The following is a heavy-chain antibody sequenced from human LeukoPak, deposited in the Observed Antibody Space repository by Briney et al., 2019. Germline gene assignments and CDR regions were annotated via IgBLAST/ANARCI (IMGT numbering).Heavy chain of an antibody. V-gene: IGHV4-31*03. CDR2: IYYSGST. Sequence: PSQTLSLTCTVSGGPISSGGYYWSWIRQHPGKGLEWIGYIYYSGSTDYNPSLKSRVTISVDTSKNQFSLKLSSVTAADTAVYYCGRGGYYFYYGMDVWGQRTTVTVSS. J-gene: IGHJ6*02. CDR1: GGPISSGGYY. CDR3: GRGGYYFYYGMDV.